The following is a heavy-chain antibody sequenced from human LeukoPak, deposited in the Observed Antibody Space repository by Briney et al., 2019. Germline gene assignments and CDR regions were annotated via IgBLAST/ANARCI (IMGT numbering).Heavy chain of an antibody. CDR3: AKIAARDTGEGY. CDR2: INPSGDST. Sequence: GASVNVSCKASGYTFTSNHIHWLRQAPGQGLEWMGVINPSGDSTSYAPNFQGRVTVTRDTSTSTVYMELSSLRSEDTAIYYCAKIAARDTGEGYWGQGTLVTVSS. D-gene: IGHD6-6*01. J-gene: IGHJ4*02. CDR1: GYTFTSNH. V-gene: IGHV1-46*01.